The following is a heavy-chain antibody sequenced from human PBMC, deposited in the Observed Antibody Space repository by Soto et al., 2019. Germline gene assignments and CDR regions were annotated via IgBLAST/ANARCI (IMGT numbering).Heavy chain of an antibody. Sequence: QITLKESGPTLVKPTQTLTLTCTFSGFSLSTSGVGVGWIRQPPGKALEWLALTYWDDDKRYSPSLKSRLTHTKXTSKNQVVLTMTNMDPVDTATYYCAHRQRTVYFDYWGQGTLVTVSS. J-gene: IGHJ4*02. V-gene: IGHV2-5*02. CDR3: AHRQRTVYFDY. CDR1: GFSLSTSGVG. D-gene: IGHD4-17*01. CDR2: TYWDDDK.